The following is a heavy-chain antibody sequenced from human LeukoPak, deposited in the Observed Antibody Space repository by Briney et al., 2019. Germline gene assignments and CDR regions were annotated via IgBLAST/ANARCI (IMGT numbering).Heavy chain of an antibody. CDR1: GFTFISYW. Sequence: PGGSLRLSWAVSGFTFISYWMHWVRQAPGKGRVWVSRINSDGSSTSYADSVKGRFTISRDNAKNTLYLQMNSLRAEDTAVYYCARGTVTPDYWGQGTPVTVSS. J-gene: IGHJ4*02. CDR3: ARGTVTPDY. D-gene: IGHD4-17*01. V-gene: IGHV3-74*01. CDR2: INSDGSST.